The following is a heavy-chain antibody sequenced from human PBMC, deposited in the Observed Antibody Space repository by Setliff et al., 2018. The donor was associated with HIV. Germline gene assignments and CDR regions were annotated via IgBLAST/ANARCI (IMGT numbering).Heavy chain of an antibody. V-gene: IGHV4-61*02. CDR2: IYTSGST. J-gene: IGHJ6*03. CDR3: ARRSPGGGYYMDV. CDR1: GGSISSGNYY. Sequence: SETLSLTCTVSGGSISSGNYYWSWIRQPAGKGLEWIGRIYTSGSTNYSPSLKSRVTISLDTSKNQFSLNLSSVTAADTAVYYCARRSPGGGYYMDVWGRGTTVTVS. D-gene: IGHD3-16*01.